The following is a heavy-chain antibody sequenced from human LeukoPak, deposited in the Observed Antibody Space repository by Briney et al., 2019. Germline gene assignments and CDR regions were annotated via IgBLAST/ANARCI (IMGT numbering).Heavy chain of an antibody. CDR3: AIGPIVVVPGATSDYYYYYMGV. V-gene: IGHV4-34*01. CDR1: GGSFSGHY. CDR2: INHSGSN. D-gene: IGHD2-2*01. Sequence: PSETLSLTCAVYGGSFSGHYCSWIRQPPGKGLEWIGEINHSGSNNYNPPLKSRVTISVDTSKNQFSLKLISVAAADTGVYYCAIGPIVVVPGATSDYYYYYMGVWGKGTTVTVSS. J-gene: IGHJ6*03.